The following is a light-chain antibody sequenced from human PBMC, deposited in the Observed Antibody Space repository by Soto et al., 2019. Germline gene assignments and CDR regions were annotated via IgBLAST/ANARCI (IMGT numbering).Light chain of an antibody. CDR1: QSVDSY. Sequence: ALTQSPATLALSPGERATLSCSASQSVDSYLAWYQQKPGQAPRLLIYDASNRATGIPARFSGSGSGTDFTLTISSLEPEDFAVYYCQQRTNWPPWTFGQGTKVDIK. CDR2: DAS. J-gene: IGKJ1*01. V-gene: IGKV3-11*01. CDR3: QQRTNWPPWT.